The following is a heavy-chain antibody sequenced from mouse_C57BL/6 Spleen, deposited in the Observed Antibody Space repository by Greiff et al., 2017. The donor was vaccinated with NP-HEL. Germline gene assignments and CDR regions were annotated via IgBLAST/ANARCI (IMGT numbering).Heavy chain of an antibody. J-gene: IGHJ4*01. CDR2: IDPETGGT. CDR3: TRAPYDYDPIYYAMDY. Sequence: VQLQESGAELVRPGASVTLSCKASGYTFTDYEMHWVKQTPVHGLEWIGAIDPETGGTAYNQKFKGKAILTADKSSSTAYMELRSLTSEDSAVYYCTRAPYDYDPIYYAMDYWGLGTSVTVSS. D-gene: IGHD2-4*01. V-gene: IGHV1-15*01. CDR1: GYTFTDYE.